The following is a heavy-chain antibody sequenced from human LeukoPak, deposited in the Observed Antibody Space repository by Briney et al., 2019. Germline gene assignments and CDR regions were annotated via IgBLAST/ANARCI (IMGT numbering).Heavy chain of an antibody. V-gene: IGHV3-53*01. D-gene: IGHD2-8*01. CDR3: AKGHCTNGICWLD. CDR1: GFTVNSTY. J-gene: IGHJ4*02. CDR2: IYSAGST. Sequence: GGSLRLSCAASGFTVNSTYMSWVRQAPGKGLEWVSIIYSAGSTYYADSVKGRFTISRDNSKNTLYLQMNSLRAEDTAVYYCAKGHCTNGICWLDWGQGTLVTVSS.